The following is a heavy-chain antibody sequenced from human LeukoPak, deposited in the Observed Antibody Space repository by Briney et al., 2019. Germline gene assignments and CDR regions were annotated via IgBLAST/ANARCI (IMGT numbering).Heavy chain of an antibody. CDR2: IRPYNGNT. D-gene: IGHD3-10*01. V-gene: IGHV1-18*01. CDR3: ARNTPFEGSNFYYYYGMDV. CDR1: GYTFTSYS. J-gene: IGHJ6*02. Sequence: ASVKVSCKASGYTFTSYSISWVRQAPGEGLEWMGWIRPYNGNTNYAQKFQGRVTMTTDTSTSTAYMELRSLISDDTAVYYCARNTPFEGSNFYYYYGMDVWGQGTTVTVSS.